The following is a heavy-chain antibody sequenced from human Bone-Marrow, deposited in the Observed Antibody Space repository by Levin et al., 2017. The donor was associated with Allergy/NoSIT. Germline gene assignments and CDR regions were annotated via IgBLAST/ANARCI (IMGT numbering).Heavy chain of an antibody. D-gene: IGHD3-16*01. Sequence: ASVKVSCKTSGYSFTVNPIHWVRQAPGQRLEWMGWISPGNDYTKYSPRFQGRVTITSDTSASTAYMEITSLRSEDTSVYFCARDIATSRGGFYFDSWGQGTLVSVSS. CDR3: ARDIATSRGGFYFDS. CDR1: GYSFTVNP. J-gene: IGHJ4*02. CDR2: ISPGNDYT. V-gene: IGHV1-3*01.